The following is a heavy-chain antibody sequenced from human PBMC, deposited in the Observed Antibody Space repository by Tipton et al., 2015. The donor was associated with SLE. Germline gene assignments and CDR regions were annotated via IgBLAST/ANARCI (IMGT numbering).Heavy chain of an antibody. Sequence: TLSLTCSVSGGSISTTSYYWGWIRQPPGKGLEWIGNFYYSGNMDYNPSLRSRLTISGDVSKNQFSLKLISVTAADTAVYYCARHVGGFWSGSSFDDWGQGTLVAVSS. V-gene: IGHV4-39*01. J-gene: IGHJ4*02. D-gene: IGHD3-3*01. CDR1: GGSISTTSYY. CDR2: FYYSGNM. CDR3: ARHVGGFWSGSSFDD.